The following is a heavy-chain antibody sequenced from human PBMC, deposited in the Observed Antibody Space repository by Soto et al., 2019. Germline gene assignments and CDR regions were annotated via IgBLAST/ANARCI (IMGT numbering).Heavy chain of an antibody. CDR3: AKRDVPHSTSNAYFYDH. J-gene: IGHJ4*02. Sequence: PGGSLRLSCAASGLSFSDYDMSWIRQAPGKGLEWLGYISASGTTISIADSVKGRFTISRDNAKNTLFLRMTSLTVDDTAVYFCAKRDVPHSTSNAYFYDHWGRGVLVTVSS. D-gene: IGHD2-21*02. V-gene: IGHV3-11*01. CDR1: GLSFSDYD. CDR2: ISASGTTI.